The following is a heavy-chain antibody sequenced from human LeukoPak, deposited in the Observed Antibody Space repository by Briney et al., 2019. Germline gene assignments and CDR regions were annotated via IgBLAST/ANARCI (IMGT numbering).Heavy chain of an antibody. CDR2: ISGSGGST. J-gene: IGHJ4*02. V-gene: IGHV3-23*01. CDR3: AKAKAMIVVARPRD. Sequence: GGSLRLSCAASGFTFSSYAMSWVRQAPGKGLEWVSAISGSGGSTYYADSVKGRFTISRDNSKNTLYLQMNSLRAEDTAVYYCAKAKAMIVVARPRDWGQGPLVTVSS. D-gene: IGHD3-22*01. CDR1: GFTFSSYA.